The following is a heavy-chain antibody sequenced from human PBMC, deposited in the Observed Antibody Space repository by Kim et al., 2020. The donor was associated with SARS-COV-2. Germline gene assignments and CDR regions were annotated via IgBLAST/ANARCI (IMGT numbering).Heavy chain of an antibody. J-gene: IGHJ5*02. CDR2: MNPNSGNT. CDR1: GYTFTSYD. V-gene: IGHV1-8*01. D-gene: IGHD2-21*01. CDR3: ARVESKIRTRILWTGWFDP. Sequence: ASVKVSCKASGYTFTSYDINWVRQATGQGLEWMGWMNPNSGNTGYAQKFQGRVTMTRNTSISTAYMELSSLRSEDTAVYYCARVESKIRTRILWTGWFDPWGQGTLVTVSS.